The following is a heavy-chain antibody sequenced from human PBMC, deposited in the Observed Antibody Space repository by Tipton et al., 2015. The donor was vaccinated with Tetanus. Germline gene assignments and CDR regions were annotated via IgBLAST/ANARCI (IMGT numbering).Heavy chain of an antibody. CDR3: ARWGDASGSTNLYAFDI. CDR1: GGLITTGGNS. V-gene: IGHV4-30-2*01. D-gene: IGHD3-10*01. CDR2: IYQTDST. J-gene: IGHJ3*02. Sequence: LRLSCAVSGGLITTGGNSWGWIRQPPGQGLEWLGYIYQTDSTYYNPSVRSRLTLSIQRSKNQVSLKLSSVTAADTATYYCARWGDASGSTNLYAFDIWGQGTMVSVSS.